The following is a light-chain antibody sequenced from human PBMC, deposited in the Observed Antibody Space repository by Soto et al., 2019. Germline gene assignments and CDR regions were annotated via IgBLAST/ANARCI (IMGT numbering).Light chain of an antibody. V-gene: IGLV2-14*01. CDR2: EVS. Sequence: QSALTQPASVSGSPGQSVTISCTGTSSDVGGYNFVSWYQQHPGKAPKLIIYEVSKRPSGVSSRFSGSKSGNTASLIISGLQADDEADYYCSSYSITSKGIFGGGTQLTVL. J-gene: IGLJ2*01. CDR3: SSYSITSKGI. CDR1: SSDVGGYNF.